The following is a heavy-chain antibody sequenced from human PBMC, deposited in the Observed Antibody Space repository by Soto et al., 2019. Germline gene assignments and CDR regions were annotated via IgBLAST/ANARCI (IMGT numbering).Heavy chain of an antibody. CDR1: GYTFTSYY. V-gene: IGHV1-46*01. J-gene: IGHJ6*02. D-gene: IGHD2-2*02. CDR2: INPSGGST. Sequence: QVRLVQSGAEVKKPGASVKVSCKASGYTFTSYYMHWVRQAPGQGLEWMGIINPSGGSTSYAQKFQGRVTMTRDTSTSTVYMELSSLRSEDTAVYYCARGYCSSTSCSTNRDYYYYGMDVWGQGTTVTVSS. CDR3: ARGYCSSTSCSTNRDYYYYGMDV.